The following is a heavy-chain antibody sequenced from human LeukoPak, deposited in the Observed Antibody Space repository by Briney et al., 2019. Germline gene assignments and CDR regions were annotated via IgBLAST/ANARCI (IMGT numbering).Heavy chain of an antibody. CDR3: ARDQNLWYYYDR. CDR2: INPNSGGT. D-gene: IGHD3-22*01. CDR1: GYTFTGYY. J-gene: IGHJ4*02. V-gene: IGHV1-2*02. Sequence: ASVKVSCKASGYTFTGYYMHWVRQAPRQGLEWMGWINPNSGGTNYAQKFQGRVTMTRDTSISTAYMELSRLRSDDTAVHYRARDQNLWYYYDRWGQGTLVTVSS.